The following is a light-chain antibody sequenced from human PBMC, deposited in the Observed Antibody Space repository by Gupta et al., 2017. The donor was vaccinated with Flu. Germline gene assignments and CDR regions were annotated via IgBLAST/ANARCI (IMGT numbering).Light chain of an antibody. CDR1: ALPKQF. CDR3: QSTDRSGTYGM. V-gene: IGLV3-25*02. CDR2: KDI. J-gene: IGLJ3*02. Sequence: SSELTQTPSVSVSPGQTARITCSGDALPKQFAYWYQQKTGQAPVLVIYKDIERPSGIPERFSASTSGTRVTLTISGVQAEDEADYYCQSTDRSGTYGMFGGGTKLTVL.